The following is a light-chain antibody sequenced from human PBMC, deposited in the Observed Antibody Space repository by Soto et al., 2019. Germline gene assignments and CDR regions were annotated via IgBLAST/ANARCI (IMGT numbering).Light chain of an antibody. Sequence: VMTQSPATLSLSPGERVTLSCRASESVSSNLAWYQQRPGQAPRLLIYGASTRATATPLRFRGSGSGTEFTLTISSLQSEDVAVYYCQQYNHWPCSIIFGPGTRLEIK. CDR1: ESVSSN. CDR3: QQYNHWPCSII. J-gene: IGKJ5*01. V-gene: IGKV3-15*01. CDR2: GAS.